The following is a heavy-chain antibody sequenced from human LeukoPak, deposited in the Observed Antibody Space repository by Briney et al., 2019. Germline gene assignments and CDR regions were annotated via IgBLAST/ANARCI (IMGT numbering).Heavy chain of an antibody. CDR2: ISAYNGNT. Sequence: ASVKVSCKASGYTFTSYGISWVRQAPGQGLEWMGWISAYNGNTNYAQKLQGRVTMTTDTSTSTAYMELRSLRSDDTAVYYCARVANSWAVAEGWFDPWGQGTLVTVSS. V-gene: IGHV1-18*01. D-gene: IGHD2-15*01. CDR3: ARVANSWAVAEGWFDP. CDR1: GYTFTSYG. J-gene: IGHJ5*02.